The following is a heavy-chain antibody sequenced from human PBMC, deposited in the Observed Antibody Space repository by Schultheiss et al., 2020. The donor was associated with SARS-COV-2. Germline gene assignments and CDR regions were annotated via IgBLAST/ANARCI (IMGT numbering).Heavy chain of an antibody. V-gene: IGHV4-39*01. J-gene: IGHJ3*02. CDR2: IYYSGST. Sequence: SETLSLTCAVSGGSVTSGSFYWSWIRQPPGKGLEWIGSIYYSGSTYYNPSLKSRVTISVDTSKNQFSLKLSSVTAADTAVYYCARFVRVATTRSYYYDSSGYYYDAFDIWGQGTMVTVSS. CDR3: ARFVRVATTRSYYYDSSGYYYDAFDI. CDR1: GGSVTSGSFY. D-gene: IGHD3-22*01.